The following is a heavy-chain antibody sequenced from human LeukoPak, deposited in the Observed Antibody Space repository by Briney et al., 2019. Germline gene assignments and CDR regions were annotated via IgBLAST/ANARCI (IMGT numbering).Heavy chain of an antibody. V-gene: IGHV4-38-2*02. CDR2: IYHSGST. J-gene: IGHJ4*02. Sequence: SETLSLTCTVSGYSISSGYYWGWIRQPPGKGLEWIGSIYHSGSTYYNPSLKSRVTISVDTSKNQFSLKLSSVTAADTAVYYCARVKMAGVNFDYWGQGTLVTVSS. CDR1: GYSISSGYY. CDR3: ARVKMAGVNFDY. D-gene: IGHD5-24*01.